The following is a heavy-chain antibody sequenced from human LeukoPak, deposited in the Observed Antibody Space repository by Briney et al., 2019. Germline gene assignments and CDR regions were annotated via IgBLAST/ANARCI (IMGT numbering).Heavy chain of an antibody. CDR3: ARQYYFDTNGYYYFDY. D-gene: IGHD3-22*01. V-gene: IGHV4-59*08. Sequence: SETLSLTCTVSGGSISSYYWSWIRQPPGKGLEWIGYIYYSGTTNYNPSLRSRVTISVDTSKNQFSPKLSSVTAADTAVYYCARQYYFDTNGYYYFDYWGQGTLITVSS. CDR2: IYYSGTT. J-gene: IGHJ4*02. CDR1: GGSISSYY.